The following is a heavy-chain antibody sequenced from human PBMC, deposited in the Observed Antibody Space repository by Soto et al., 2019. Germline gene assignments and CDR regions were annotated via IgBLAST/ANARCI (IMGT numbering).Heavy chain of an antibody. Sequence: GGSLRLSCAASGFTFSSYGMHWVRQAPGKGLEWVAVIWYDGSNKYYADSVKGRFTISRDNSKNTLYLQMNSLRAADTAVYYCARGVLRGSYYYGSGSYYNRKYYFDYWGQGTLVTVSS. CDR3: ARGVLRGSYYYGSGSYYNRKYYFDY. V-gene: IGHV3-33*01. CDR2: IWYDGSNK. CDR1: GFTFSSYG. J-gene: IGHJ4*02. D-gene: IGHD3-10*01.